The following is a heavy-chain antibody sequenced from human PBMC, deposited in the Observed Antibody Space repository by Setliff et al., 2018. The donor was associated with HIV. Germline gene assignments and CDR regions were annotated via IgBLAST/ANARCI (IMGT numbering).Heavy chain of an antibody. Sequence: PGGSLRLSCAASGFTFSDYYMSWIRQAPGKGLKWVSYISSSSSYTNYADSVKGRFTISRDNAKNSLYLQMNSLRAEDTAVYYCARDLTQWGVSPYHYAVDVWGQGTTVTVS. CDR2: ISSSSSYT. J-gene: IGHJ6*02. D-gene: IGHD1-26*01. V-gene: IGHV3-11*05. CDR1: GFTFSDYY. CDR3: ARDLTQWGVSPYHYAVDV.